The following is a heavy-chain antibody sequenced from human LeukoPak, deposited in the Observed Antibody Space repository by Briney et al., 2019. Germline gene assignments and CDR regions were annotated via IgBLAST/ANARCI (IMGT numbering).Heavy chain of an antibody. J-gene: IGHJ4*02. Sequence: PSETLSLTCAVYGGSFSGYYWSWIRQPPGKGLEWIGEINHSGSTNYSPSLKSRVTISVDTSKNQFSLKLSSVTAADTAVYYCAGGGPIVATDYWGQGTLVTVSS. V-gene: IGHV4-34*01. CDR2: INHSGST. CDR3: AGGGPIVATDY. CDR1: GGSFSGYY. D-gene: IGHD5-12*01.